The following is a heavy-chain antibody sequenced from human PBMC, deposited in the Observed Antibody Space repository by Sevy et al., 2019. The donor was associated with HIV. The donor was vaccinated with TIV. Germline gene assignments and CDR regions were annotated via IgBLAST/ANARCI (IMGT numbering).Heavy chain of an antibody. V-gene: IGHV3-74*01. CDR2: INTDGSVT. D-gene: IGHD6-13*01. CDR1: GFTFSNYW. Sequence: GGSLRLSCAASGFTFSNYWMHWVRQAPGKGLVWVSRINTDGSVTSYADSVTGRSNADSVKGRFTISRDNAKNTLYLQMNSLRVEDTAVYYCASRREAGPFTFDYWGQGTLVTVSS. CDR3: ASRREAGPFTFDY. J-gene: IGHJ4*02.